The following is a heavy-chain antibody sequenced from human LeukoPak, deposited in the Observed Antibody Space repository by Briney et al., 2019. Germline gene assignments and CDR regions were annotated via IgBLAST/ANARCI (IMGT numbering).Heavy chain of an antibody. CDR2: ISSSRSYI. CDR1: GFTLNTYG. J-gene: IGHJ4*02. Sequence: GGSLRLSCAAPGFTLNTYGINWVRQAPGKGLEWVSFISSSRSYIYYADSVKGRFTIARDNAKKLVHLQMNSLRAEDTAVYYCARERDGYNYADFWGQGTLVTVSS. V-gene: IGHV3-21*04. D-gene: IGHD5-24*01. CDR3: ARERDGYNYADF.